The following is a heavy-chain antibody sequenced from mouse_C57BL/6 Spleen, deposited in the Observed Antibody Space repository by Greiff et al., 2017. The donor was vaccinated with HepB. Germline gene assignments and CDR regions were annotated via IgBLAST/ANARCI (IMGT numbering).Heavy chain of an antibody. CDR2: ISSGSSTI. D-gene: IGHD1-1*01. J-gene: IGHJ4*01. CDR1: GFTFSDYG. Sequence: EVKLMESGGGLVKPGGSLKLSCAASGFTFSDYGMHWVRQAPEKGLEWVAYISSGSSTIYYADTVKGRFTISRDNAKNTLFLKMTSLRSEDTAMYYCASRGYYGSSYYYAMDYWGQGTSVTVSS. V-gene: IGHV5-17*01. CDR3: ASRGYYGSSYYYAMDY.